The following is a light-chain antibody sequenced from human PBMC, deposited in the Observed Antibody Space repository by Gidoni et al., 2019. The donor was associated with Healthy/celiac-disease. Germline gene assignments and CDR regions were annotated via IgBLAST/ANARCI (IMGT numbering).Light chain of an antibody. Sequence: DIVMTPSPRSRPVTPGEPASISCRSSQSLLHRNGYHYLDWYLQKPGQSPQLLLYLGSNRASGVPDRFGGSGSGTDCTLKISRVAAEDVGVYYCMQALHPFTFGGGTKVEIK. V-gene: IGKV2-28*01. CDR1: QSLLHRNGYHY. J-gene: IGKJ4*01. CDR3: MQALHPFT. CDR2: LGS.